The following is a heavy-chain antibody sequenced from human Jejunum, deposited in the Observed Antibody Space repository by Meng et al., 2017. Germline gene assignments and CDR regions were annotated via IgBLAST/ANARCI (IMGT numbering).Heavy chain of an antibody. CDR3: ARDPDSALTLDL. D-gene: IGHD3-9*01. CDR2: ISYDGSNK. V-gene: IGHV3-30*03. CDR1: GFTFSSYG. J-gene: IGHJ4*02. Sequence: GESLKISCAASGFTFSSYGMHWVRQAPGKGLEWVAVISYDGSNKYYADSVKGRFTISRDNSKNTLFLQMNSLRAEDTAVYYCARDPDSALTLDLWGQGTLVTVSS.